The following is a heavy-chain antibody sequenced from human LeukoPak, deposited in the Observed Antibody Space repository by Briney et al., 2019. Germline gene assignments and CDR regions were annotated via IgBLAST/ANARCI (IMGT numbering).Heavy chain of an antibody. CDR3: ARVGRFGETVLGY. Sequence: PGRSLRLSCAASGFTFSNYAMHWVRLAPGKGLEWVANIKQDGSEKYYVDSVKGRFTISRDNAKNSLYLQMNSLRAEDTAVYYCARVGRFGETVLGYWGQGTLVTVSS. CDR1: GFTFSNYA. D-gene: IGHD3-10*01. V-gene: IGHV3-7*01. J-gene: IGHJ4*02. CDR2: IKQDGSEK.